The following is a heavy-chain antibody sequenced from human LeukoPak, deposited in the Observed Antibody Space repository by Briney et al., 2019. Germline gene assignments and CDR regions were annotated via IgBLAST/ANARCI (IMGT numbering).Heavy chain of an antibody. D-gene: IGHD3-16*01. CDR1: GFTYRNYW. Sequence: GGSLRLSCATSGFTYRNYWMHWVRQDPGKGLVWVSRINPDGSSTNYADSVKGRFTISRDNAKSALYLQMNSLRVEDTAVYHCVRGDNDFWGSPYWGQGTLVTVSS. CDR3: VRGDNDFWGSPY. V-gene: IGHV3-74*01. CDR2: INPDGSST. J-gene: IGHJ4*02.